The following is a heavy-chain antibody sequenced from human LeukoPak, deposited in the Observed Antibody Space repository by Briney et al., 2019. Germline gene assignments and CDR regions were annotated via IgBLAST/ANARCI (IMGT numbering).Heavy chain of an antibody. CDR2: IYTSGST. CDR3: ARDDYGGSPYDYYYMDV. Sequence: SETLSLTCTVSGGSISSYYWSWIRQPAGKGLEWIGRIYTSGSTNYNPSLKSRVTMSVDTSKNQFSLKLSSVTAADTAVYYCARDDYGGSPYDYYYMDVWGKGTTVTVSS. V-gene: IGHV4-4*07. J-gene: IGHJ6*03. D-gene: IGHD4-23*01. CDR1: GGSISSYY.